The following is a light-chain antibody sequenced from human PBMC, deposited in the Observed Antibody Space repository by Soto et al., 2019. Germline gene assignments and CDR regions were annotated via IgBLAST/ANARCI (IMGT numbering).Light chain of an antibody. CDR3: ASYTRTTTLV. Sequence: QSALTQPASVSGSPGQSITISCTGTISDIGGYNFISWYQHHPGKAPKLVIYDVNNRPSGISYRFSGSKSRNTASLTISGLQAEDEADYYCASYTRTTTLVFGGGTKLTVL. CDR1: ISDIGGYNF. J-gene: IGLJ2*01. V-gene: IGLV2-14*01. CDR2: DVN.